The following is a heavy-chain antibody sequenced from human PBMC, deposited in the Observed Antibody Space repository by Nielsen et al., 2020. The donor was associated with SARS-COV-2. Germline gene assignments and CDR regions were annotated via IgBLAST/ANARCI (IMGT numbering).Heavy chain of an antibody. CDR2: MSVSGATT. Sequence: GESLKISCAASGFTFSRYSMSWVRQAPGKGLAWVSGMSVSGATTHYADSVKGRFTISRDNSKNTLYLQMNSLRAEDTAVYYCAKELPEEMATIRAFGYWGQGTLVTVSS. D-gene: IGHD5-24*01. J-gene: IGHJ4*02. CDR1: GFTFSRYS. V-gene: IGHV3-23*01. CDR3: AKELPEEMATIRAFGY.